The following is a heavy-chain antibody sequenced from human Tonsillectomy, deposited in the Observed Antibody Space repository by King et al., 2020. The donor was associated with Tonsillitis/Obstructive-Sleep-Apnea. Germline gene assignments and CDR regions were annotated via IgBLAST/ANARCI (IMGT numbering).Heavy chain of an antibody. CDR1: GFTFSSCW. CDR3: ARKCSGGSCYNY. V-gene: IGHV3-7*04. D-gene: IGHD2-15*01. J-gene: IGHJ4*02. CDR2: IKQDGSEK. Sequence: QLVQSGGGLVQPGGSLRLSCAASGFTFSSCWMSWVRQAPGKGLEWVANIKQDGSEKYYVDSVKGRFTISRDNAKNSLYLQMNSLRAEDTAVYYCARKCSGGSCYNYWGQGTLVTVSS.